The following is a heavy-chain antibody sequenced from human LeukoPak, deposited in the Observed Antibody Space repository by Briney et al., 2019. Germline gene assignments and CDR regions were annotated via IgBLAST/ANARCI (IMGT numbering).Heavy chain of an antibody. CDR1: GFTFSTNW. D-gene: IGHD4-17*01. Sequence: EGSLRLSCAASGFTFSTNWMSWVRQAPGKGLEWVANIKQDGSEKYHVVSVKGRFTISRDNAKNSLYLQMNSLRAEDTAVYYCARLPLATARYYFDYWGQGTLVTVSS. V-gene: IGHV3-7*01. CDR3: ARLPLATARYYFDY. CDR2: IKQDGSEK. J-gene: IGHJ4*02.